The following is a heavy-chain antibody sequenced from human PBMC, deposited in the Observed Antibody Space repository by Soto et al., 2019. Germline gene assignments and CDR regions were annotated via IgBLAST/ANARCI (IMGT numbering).Heavy chain of an antibody. Sequence: SETLSLTCTVSGGSISSCTSYWARLRQPPGQGLEWFGTVYYSGSTYYNPSLKRRVTVSVDMSKNQVSLKLSSVTAADTAVYYCARSPGYSSGWYGFYYGMDVWGQGTSVTVSS. CDR1: GGSISSCTSY. D-gene: IGHD6-19*01. CDR2: VYYSGST. CDR3: ARSPGYSSGWYGFYYGMDV. V-gene: IGHV4-39*01. J-gene: IGHJ6*01.